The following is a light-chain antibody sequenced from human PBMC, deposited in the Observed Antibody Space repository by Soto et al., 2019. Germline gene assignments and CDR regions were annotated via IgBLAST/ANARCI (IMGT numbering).Light chain of an antibody. CDR1: ESISRDD. V-gene: IGKV3-20*01. CDR3: QQYGGVPYT. J-gene: IGKJ2*01. Sequence: EIVWTQSPCTLSLSPGQTATLSFRASESISRDDLAWYQQRLGQAPRLLIYGASSGATGIPDRFSGSGSGTDFTLTSSRLEPEDFAIYYCQQYGGVPYTFGQGTKLEIK. CDR2: GAS.